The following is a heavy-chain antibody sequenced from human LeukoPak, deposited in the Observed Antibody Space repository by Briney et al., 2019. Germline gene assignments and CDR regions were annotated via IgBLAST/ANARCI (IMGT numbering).Heavy chain of an antibody. CDR2: IYYSGST. CDR1: GGSISSSSYY. V-gene: IGHV4-39*01. Sequence: PSETLSLTCTVSGGSISSSSYYWGWIRQPPGKGLEWFVSIYYSGSTYYNPSLKSRVTISVDTSKNQFSLKLSSVTAADTAVYYCARHRGMATITIDWFDPWGRGTLVTVSS. J-gene: IGHJ5*02. CDR3: ARHRGMATITIDWFDP. D-gene: IGHD5-24*01.